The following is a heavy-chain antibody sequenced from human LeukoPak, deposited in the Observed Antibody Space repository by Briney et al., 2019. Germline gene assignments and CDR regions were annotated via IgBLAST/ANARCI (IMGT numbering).Heavy chain of an antibody. J-gene: IGHJ3*02. CDR1: GASISSYY. CDR2: LYNTRNT. V-gene: IGHV4-59*01. Sequence: SETLSLTCTVSGASISSYYWSWIRQPPGKGLEWIGYLYNTRNTYYNPSLKSRVTISVDTSKNQFSLKVSSVTAADTAVYYCATRIAVADTDAFDIWGQGTMVTVSS. D-gene: IGHD6-19*01. CDR3: ATRIAVADTDAFDI.